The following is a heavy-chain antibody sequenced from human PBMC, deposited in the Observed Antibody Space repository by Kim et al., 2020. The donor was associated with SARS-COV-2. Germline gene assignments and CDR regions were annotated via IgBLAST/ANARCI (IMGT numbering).Heavy chain of an antibody. V-gene: IGHV3-33*05. CDR1: GFTFSSYG. D-gene: IGHD3-10*01. CDR3: ARESMVRGVIIKSWFDP. Sequence: GGSLRLSCAASGFTFSSYGMHWVRQAPGKGLEWVAVISYDGSNKYYADSVKGRFTISRDNSKNTLYLQMNSLRAEDTAVYYCARESMVRGVIIKSWFDPWGQGTLVTVSS. CDR2: ISYDGSNK. J-gene: IGHJ5*02.